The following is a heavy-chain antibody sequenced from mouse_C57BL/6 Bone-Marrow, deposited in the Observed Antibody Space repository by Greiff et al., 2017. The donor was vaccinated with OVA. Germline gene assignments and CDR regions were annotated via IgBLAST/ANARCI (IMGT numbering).Heavy chain of an antibody. V-gene: IGHV1-55*01. CDR1: GYTFTSYW. J-gene: IGHJ3*01. CDR2: IYPGSGST. CDR3: ARPPHYYGSSWFAY. Sequence: QVQLQQPGAELVKPGASVKMSCKASGYTFTSYWITWVKQRPGQGLEWIGDIYPGSGSTNYNEKFKSKATLTVDTSSSTAYMQLSSLTSEDSAVYYCARPPHYYGSSWFAYWGQGTLVTVSA. D-gene: IGHD1-1*01.